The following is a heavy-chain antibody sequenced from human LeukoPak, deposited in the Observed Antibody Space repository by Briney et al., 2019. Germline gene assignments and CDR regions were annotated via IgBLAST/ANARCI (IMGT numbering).Heavy chain of an antibody. J-gene: IGHJ5*02. D-gene: IGHD6-13*01. Sequence: ASVKVSCTASGYTFTDYYLHWVRQAPGQGLEWLGWINPHSGGTNYAQKFQDRVTMTRDTSITTAYMELNRLTSDDTAVYFCARDLYSIKRGFDPWGQGTLVTVSS. CDR2: INPHSGGT. V-gene: IGHV1-2*02. CDR1: GYTFTDYY. CDR3: ARDLYSIKRGFDP.